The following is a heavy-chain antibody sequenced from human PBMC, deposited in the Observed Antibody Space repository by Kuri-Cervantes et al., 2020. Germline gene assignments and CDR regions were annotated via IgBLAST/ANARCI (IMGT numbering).Heavy chain of an antibody. J-gene: IGHJ3*02. V-gene: IGHV1-24*01. Sequence: ASVKVSCKVSGYTLTELSMHWVRQAPGKGLEWMGGFDPEDGETIYAQKFQGRVTMTEDTSTDTAYMELSSLRSEDTAVYYCVRSPMITFGRVIVTSSRADAFDIWGQGTMVTVSS. D-gene: IGHD3-16*02. CDR1: GYTLTELS. CDR2: FDPEDGET. CDR3: VRSPMITFGRVIVTSSRADAFDI.